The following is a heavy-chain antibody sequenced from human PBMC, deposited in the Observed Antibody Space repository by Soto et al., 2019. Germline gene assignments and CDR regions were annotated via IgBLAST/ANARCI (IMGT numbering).Heavy chain of an antibody. D-gene: IGHD3-3*01. CDR3: ARAPPREYYDFWSGYSGWFDP. CDR1: GGSISSYY. V-gene: IGHV4-59*01. CDR2: IYYSGST. Sequence: SETLSLTCTVSGGSISSYYWGWIRQPPGKGLEWIGYIYYSGSTNYNPSLKSRDTISVDTSKNQFSLKLSSVTAAGTAVYYCARAPPREYYDFWSGYSGWFDPWGQGTLVTVSS. J-gene: IGHJ5*02.